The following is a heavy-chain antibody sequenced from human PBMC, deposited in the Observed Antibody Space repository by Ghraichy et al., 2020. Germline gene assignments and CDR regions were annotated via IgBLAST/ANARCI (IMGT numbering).Heavy chain of an antibody. CDR2: IKQDGSEK. D-gene: IGHD4-23*01. CDR1: GFTFSSYW. Sequence: GGSLRLSCAASGFTFSSYWMSWVRQAPGKGLEWVANIKQDGSEKYYVDSVKGRFTISRDNAKNSLYLQMNSLRAEDTAVYYCARDLYYGGTRFDYWGQGTLVTVSS. V-gene: IGHV3-7*01. CDR3: ARDLYYGGTRFDY. J-gene: IGHJ4*02.